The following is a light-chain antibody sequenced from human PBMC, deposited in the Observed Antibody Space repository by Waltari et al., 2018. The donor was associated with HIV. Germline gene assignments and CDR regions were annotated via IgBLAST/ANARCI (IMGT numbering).Light chain of an antibody. CDR3: QQSYSTPRFT. CDR1: QGISSY. CDR2: AAS. Sequence: DIQITQSPSSLSASVGDRVTITCPESQGISSYLHWYQQKPGKAPKLLIHAASSLQSGVPSRFSGSGSGTDFTLTISSLQPEDFATYYCQQSYSTPRFTFGPGTKVDIK. V-gene: IGKV1-39*01. J-gene: IGKJ3*01.